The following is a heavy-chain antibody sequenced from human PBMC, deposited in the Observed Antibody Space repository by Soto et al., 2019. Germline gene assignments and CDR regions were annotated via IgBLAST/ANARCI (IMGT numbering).Heavy chain of an antibody. CDR1: GLTFSSYA. CDR2: ISGSGGST. D-gene: IGHD3-10*02. V-gene: IGHV3-23*01. J-gene: IGHJ5*02. CDR3: AKDQLYIRVVIHNWFDP. Sequence: EVQLLESGGGLIQPGGSLRLSCAASGLTFSSYAMSWVRRAPGKGLEWVSAISGSGGSTYYADSVKGRFTISRDNSKNTLYLQKNSLRAENTAVYYFAKDQLYIRVVIHNWFDPWGQGTLVTVSS.